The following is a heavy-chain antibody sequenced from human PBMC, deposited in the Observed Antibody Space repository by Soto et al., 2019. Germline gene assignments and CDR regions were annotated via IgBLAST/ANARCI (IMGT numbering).Heavy chain of an antibody. D-gene: IGHD3-9*01. CDR1: GGFISTGDYL. CDR3: ARSLYYDTWTGYHSLYFAY. Sequence: SENLSLTWAGSGGFISTGDYLLSWLRQPPRKGLEWIGYIYHSGSTYYNPSLKSRLTISVDRSKNQFSLKLSSVTAADTAVYYCARSLYYDTWTGYHSLYFAYWGQGTLVTVSS. J-gene: IGHJ4*02. V-gene: IGHV4-30-2*02. CDR2: IYHSGST.